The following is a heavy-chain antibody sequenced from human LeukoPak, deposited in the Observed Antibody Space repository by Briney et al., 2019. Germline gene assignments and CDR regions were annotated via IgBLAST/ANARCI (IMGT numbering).Heavy chain of an antibody. J-gene: IGHJ4*02. D-gene: IGHD4-17*01. CDR3: ARATYGDPPDY. CDR1: GFTFSSYS. Sequence: GRSLRLSCAASGFTFSSYSMNWVRQAPGKGLEWVSSISSSSSYIYYADSVKGRFTISRDNAKNSLYLQMNSLRAEDTAVYYCARATYGDPPDYWGQGTLVTVSS. V-gene: IGHV3-21*01. CDR2: ISSSSSYI.